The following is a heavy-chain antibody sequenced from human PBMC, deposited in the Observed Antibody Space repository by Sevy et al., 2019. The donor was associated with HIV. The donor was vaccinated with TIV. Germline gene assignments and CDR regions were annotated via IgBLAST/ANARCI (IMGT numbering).Heavy chain of an antibody. CDR3: ARLSEVGATYTRYYYGMDV. D-gene: IGHD1-26*01. CDR1: GDSVSSNSAA. J-gene: IGHJ6*02. V-gene: IGHV6-1*01. Sequence: SETLSLTCAISGDSVSSNSAAWNWIRQSPSRGLEWLGRTYYRSKWYNDYAVSVKSRITINPDTSKNQFSLQLNSVTPEDTAVYYCARLSEVGATYTRYYYGMDVWGQGTTVTVSS. CDR2: TYYRSKWYN.